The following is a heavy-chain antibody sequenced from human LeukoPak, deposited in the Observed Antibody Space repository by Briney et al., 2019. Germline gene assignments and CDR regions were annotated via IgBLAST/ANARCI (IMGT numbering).Heavy chain of an antibody. CDR1: GFAFSHHW. J-gene: IGHJ5*02. V-gene: IGHV3-7*01. CDR3: AREGDIVSVPTAWRFDP. CDR2: INQDGSEK. Sequence: GGSLRLSCAVSGFAFSHHWMTWVRQAPGKGLEWVANINQDGSEKYYVDSVKGRFTISRDNAKNSLYLQMNSLRAEDTAVYYCAREGDIVSVPTAWRFDPWGQGTLVTVSS. D-gene: IGHD2-2*01.